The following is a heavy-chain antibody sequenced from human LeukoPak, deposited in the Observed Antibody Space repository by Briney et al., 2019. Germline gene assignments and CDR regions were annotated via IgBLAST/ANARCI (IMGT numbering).Heavy chain of an antibody. V-gene: IGHV3-7*03. D-gene: IGHD6-6*01. CDR1: GFTFSGSW. Sequence: GGSLRLSCAASGFTFSGSWMTWVRQAPGKGLEWVANIKQDGSVKYYVDSLKGRFTISRDNAKNSLYLQMNSLRAEDTAVYHCARIGYSSSSFDYWGQGTLVTVSS. J-gene: IGHJ4*02. CDR3: ARIGYSSSSFDY. CDR2: IKQDGSVK.